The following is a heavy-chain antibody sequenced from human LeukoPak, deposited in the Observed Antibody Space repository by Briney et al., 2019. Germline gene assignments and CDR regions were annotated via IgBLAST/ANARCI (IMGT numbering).Heavy chain of an antibody. V-gene: IGHV4-34*01. Sequence: SETLSLTCDVYGGSLSGYSWSWIRQPPGRGLEWIVEIYYSGSTNYNPSLKRRVTISVDTSKNQFSLKLSSVTAADTAVYYCARWGVGNDYWGQGTLVTVSS. J-gene: IGHJ4*02. CDR2: IYYSGST. D-gene: IGHD3-16*01. CDR1: GGSLSGYS. CDR3: ARWGVGNDY.